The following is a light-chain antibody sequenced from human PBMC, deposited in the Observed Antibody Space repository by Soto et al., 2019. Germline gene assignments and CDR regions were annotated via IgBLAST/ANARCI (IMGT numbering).Light chain of an antibody. CDR1: SSDIGAYNY. CDR2: GVT. J-gene: IGLJ2*01. Sequence: QSALTQPASVSGSPGQSITISCTGTSSDIGAYNYVSWYQHHPGKAPKLMIYGVTNRPSGVSNRFSGSKSGNTASLTISGLQAEDQADYYCSSYTTRTTLVIFGGGTKLTVL. CDR3: SSYTTRTTLVI. V-gene: IGLV2-14*03.